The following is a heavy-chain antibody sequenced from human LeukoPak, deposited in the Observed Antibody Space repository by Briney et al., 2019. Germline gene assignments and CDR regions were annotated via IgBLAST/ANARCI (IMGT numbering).Heavy chain of an antibody. V-gene: IGHV3-7*01. D-gene: IGHD3-10*01. CDR1: GFTFSDFG. Sequence: PGGSLRLSCAASGFTFSDFGMKWVRQAPGKGLEWVAFIKGDETEKHYVDSLKGRFTISRDNAENSLSLQMNSLTVEDTAVYFCARGRFFYGWGIDVWGQGTTVIVSS. CDR2: IKGDETEK. CDR3: ARGRFFYGWGIDV. J-gene: IGHJ6*02.